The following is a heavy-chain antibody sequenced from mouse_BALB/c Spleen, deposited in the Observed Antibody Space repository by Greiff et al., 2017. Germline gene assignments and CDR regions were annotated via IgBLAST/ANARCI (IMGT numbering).Heavy chain of an antibody. CDR2: ILPGSGST. Sequence: VKVVESGAELMKPGASVKISCKATGYTFSSYWIEWVKQRPGHGLEWIGEILPGSGSTNYNEKFKGKATFTAATSSNTAYMQLSSLTSEDSAVYYCASRGGFAYWGQGTLVTVSA. CDR1: GYTFSSYW. J-gene: IGHJ3*01. CDR3: ASRGGFAY. V-gene: IGHV1-9*01.